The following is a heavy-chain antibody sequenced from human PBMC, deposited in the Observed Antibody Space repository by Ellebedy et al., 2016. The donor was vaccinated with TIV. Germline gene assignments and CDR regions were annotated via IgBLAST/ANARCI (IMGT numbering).Heavy chain of an antibody. Sequence: ASVKVSXXASGYTFTGYYMHWVRQAPGQGLEWMGWINPNSGGTNYAQKFQGRVTMTRDTSISTAYMELSRLRSDDTAVYYCAREGLTVRRAFDIWGQGTMVTVSS. CDR1: GYTFTGYY. D-gene: IGHD4-17*01. CDR3: AREGLTVRRAFDI. CDR2: INPNSGGT. V-gene: IGHV1-2*02. J-gene: IGHJ3*02.